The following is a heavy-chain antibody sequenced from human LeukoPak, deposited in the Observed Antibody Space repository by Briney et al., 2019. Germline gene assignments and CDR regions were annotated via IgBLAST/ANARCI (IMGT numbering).Heavy chain of an antibody. V-gene: IGHV1-18*01. Sequence: ASVKVSCKASGYTFTRYGISWVRQAPGQGLEWMGWISAYNGNTNYAQKLQGRVTMTTDTSTSTAYMELRSLRSDDTAVYYCARGLGITMIVVPYGYWGQGTLVTVSS. CDR3: ARGLGITMIVVPYGY. D-gene: IGHD3-22*01. CDR2: ISAYNGNT. CDR1: GYTFTRYG. J-gene: IGHJ4*02.